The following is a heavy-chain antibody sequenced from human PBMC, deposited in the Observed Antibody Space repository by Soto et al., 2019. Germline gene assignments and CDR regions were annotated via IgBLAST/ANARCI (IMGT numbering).Heavy chain of an antibody. Sequence: QITLKESGPTLVKPTQTLTLTCTFSGFSLSTSGVGVGWIRQPPGKALEWLALIYWDDDKRYSPSLKSRLTITKDNPKNHVVITLTNMDPVDTATYYCARTLVVLLWFGELYYYFDLWGQGTLVTVSS. V-gene: IGHV2-5*02. CDR2: IYWDDDK. D-gene: IGHD3-10*01. J-gene: IGHJ4*02. CDR1: GFSLSTSGVG. CDR3: ARTLVVLLWFGELYYYFDL.